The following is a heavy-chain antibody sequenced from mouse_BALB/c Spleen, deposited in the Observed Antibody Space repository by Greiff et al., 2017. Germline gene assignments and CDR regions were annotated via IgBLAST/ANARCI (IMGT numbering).Heavy chain of an antibody. CDR1: GYAFTNYL. J-gene: IGHJ4*01. CDR3: ARNYRSAMDY. D-gene: IGHD2-14*01. Sequence: VQLQQSGAELVRPGTSVKVSCKASGYAFTNYLIEWVKQRPGQGLEWIGVINPGSGGTNYNEKFKGKATLTADKSSSTAYMQLSSLTSDDSAVYFCARNYRSAMDYWGQGTSVTVSS. V-gene: IGHV1-54*01. CDR2: INPGSGGT.